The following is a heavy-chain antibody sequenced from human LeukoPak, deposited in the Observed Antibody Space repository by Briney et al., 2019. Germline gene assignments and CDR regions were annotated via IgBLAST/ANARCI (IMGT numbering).Heavy chain of an antibody. D-gene: IGHD2-15*01. CDR3: ARGPPVVVAHFDY. CDR2: IIPIFGKA. V-gene: IGHV1-69*05. CDR1: GGTFNSYA. Sequence: GSSVNVSCKASGGTFNSYAIRGVRQAPGKGREGMGGIIPIFGKANYAQKFQGGVTITTDESTSTAYMELSSLRSEDTAVYYCARGPPVVVAHFDYWGQGTLVTVSS. J-gene: IGHJ4*02.